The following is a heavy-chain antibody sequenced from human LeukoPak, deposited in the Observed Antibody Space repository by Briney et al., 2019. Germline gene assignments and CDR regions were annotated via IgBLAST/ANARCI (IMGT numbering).Heavy chain of an antibody. J-gene: IGHJ4*02. CDR2: IWHDGSKT. Sequence: PGGSLRLSCVASGFIFSRYDMHWVRQAPGKGLEWVALIWHDGSKTHCADSVKGRFTISRDDSKSTLYVQMNSLRVEDTAVYYCARDPATVTSHFDYWGQGALVTVSS. D-gene: IGHD4-17*01. V-gene: IGHV3-33*01. CDR3: ARDPATVTSHFDY. CDR1: GFIFSRYD.